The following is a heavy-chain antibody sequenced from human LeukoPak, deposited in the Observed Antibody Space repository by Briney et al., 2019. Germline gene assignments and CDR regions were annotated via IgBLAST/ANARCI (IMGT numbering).Heavy chain of an antibody. CDR3: AKVAHYYGSGSYYEYYFDY. Sequence: GGSLRLSCAAFGFTFSSYAMSWVRQAPGKGLEWVSAISGSGGSTYYADSVKGRFTISRDNSKNTLYLQMNSLRAEDTAVYYCAKVAHYYGSGSYYEYYFDYWGQGTLVTVSS. D-gene: IGHD3-10*01. CDR1: GFTFSSYA. J-gene: IGHJ4*02. V-gene: IGHV3-23*01. CDR2: ISGSGGST.